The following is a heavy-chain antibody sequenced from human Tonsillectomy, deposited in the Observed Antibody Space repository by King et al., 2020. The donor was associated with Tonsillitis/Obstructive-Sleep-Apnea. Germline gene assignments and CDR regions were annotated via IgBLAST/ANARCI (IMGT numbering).Heavy chain of an antibody. CDR2: INPICGDT. V-gene: IGHV1-2*02. CDR3: AREGNTWFDP. J-gene: IGHJ5*02. Sequence: VQLVESGAEVKKPGASVKVSCKASGYTFTGFYIHWVRQAPGQGLEWMGWINPICGDTNYAQKFQGRVTMTRDTSISTASMELSRLRSDDTAVYYCAREGNTWFDPWGQGTLVTVSS. CDR1: GYTFTGFY. D-gene: IGHD3-10*01.